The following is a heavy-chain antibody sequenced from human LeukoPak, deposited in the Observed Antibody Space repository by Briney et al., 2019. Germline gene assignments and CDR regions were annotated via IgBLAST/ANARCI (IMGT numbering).Heavy chain of an antibody. CDR1: GFTFSSYS. V-gene: IGHV3-21*01. D-gene: IGHD4-17*01. Sequence: GGSLRLSCAASGFTFSSYSMNWVRQAPGKGLEWVSSISSSSSYIYYADSVKGRFTISRDNAKNSLYLQMSSLRAEDTAVYYCAGDDYDKTYYYYMDVWGKGTTVTVSS. J-gene: IGHJ6*03. CDR2: ISSSSSYI. CDR3: AGDDYDKTYYYYMDV.